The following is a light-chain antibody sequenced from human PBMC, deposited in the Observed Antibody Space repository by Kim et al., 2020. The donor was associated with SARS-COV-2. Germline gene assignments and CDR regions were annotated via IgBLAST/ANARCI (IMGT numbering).Light chain of an antibody. CDR1: QSFSSSY. V-gene: IGKV3-20*01. CDR2: GAS. CDR3: QQYVSSPYT. J-gene: IGKJ2*01. Sequence: EIVLTQSPGTLSLSPGERANLSCRSSQSFSSSYVAWYQQKPGQAPRLLIFGASSRATGIPDRFSGSGSGTDFSLTISRVEPEDIAVYYCQQYVSSPYTFGQGTKLEI.